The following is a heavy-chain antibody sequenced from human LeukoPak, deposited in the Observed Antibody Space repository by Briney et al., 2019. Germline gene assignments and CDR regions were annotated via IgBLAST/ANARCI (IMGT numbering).Heavy chain of an antibody. CDR2: MYYSGRT. CDR3: ARHYLLVRGVIITRYYYYYYMDV. V-gene: IGHV4-39*01. D-gene: IGHD3-10*01. J-gene: IGHJ6*03. Sequence: SETLSLTCTVSGGSISSSSNYWGWFRQPPGKGLEWIGSMYYSGRTYYNPSLKSRVTISVDTSKNQFSLKLSSVTAAGTAVYYCARHYLLVRGVIITRYYYYYYMDVWGKGTTVTISS. CDR1: GGSISSSSNY.